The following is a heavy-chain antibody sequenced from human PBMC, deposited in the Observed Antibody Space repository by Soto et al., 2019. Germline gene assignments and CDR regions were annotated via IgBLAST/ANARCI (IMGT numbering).Heavy chain of an antibody. V-gene: IGHV1-69*13. Sequence: GASVKVSCKASGGTFSSYAISWVRQAPGQGLEWMGGIIPIFGTANYAQKFQGRVTITADESTSTAYMELSSLRSEDTAVYYCARSGGNTVTTGPGYSYGRDAWGQGPRSPSP. CDR3: ARSGGNTVTTGPGYSYGRDA. CDR1: GGTFSSYA. J-gene: IGHJ6*02. D-gene: IGHD4-4*01. CDR2: IIPIFGTA.